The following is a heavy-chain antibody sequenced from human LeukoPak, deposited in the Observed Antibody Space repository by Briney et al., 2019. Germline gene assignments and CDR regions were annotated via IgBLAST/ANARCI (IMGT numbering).Heavy chain of an antibody. CDR2: VFSGNGRT. CDR3: AKVGRRRHIVVVTAMYYFDY. J-gene: IGHJ4*02. CDR1: GFTFNNYA. V-gene: IGHV3-23*01. Sequence: GGSLRLSCEASGFTFNNYAMGWVRQAPGKGLEWVSSVFSGNGRTYYTDSVKGRFTISRDNSKNTLYLQMNSLRAEDTAVYYCAKVGRRRHIVVVTAMYYFDYWGQGALVTVSS. D-gene: IGHD2-21*02.